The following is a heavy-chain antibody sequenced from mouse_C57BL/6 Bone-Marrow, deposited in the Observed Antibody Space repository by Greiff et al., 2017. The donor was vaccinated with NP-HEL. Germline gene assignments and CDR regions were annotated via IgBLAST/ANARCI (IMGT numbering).Heavy chain of an antibody. CDR3: AIDVAYFDV. D-gene: IGHD2-3*01. J-gene: IGHJ1*01. Sequence: VQLKESGAELVKPGASVKLSCTASGFNIKDTYMHWVKQRPEQGLEWIGRIDPANANIKYDPKFQDKATITSDTSSNTAYLQLSSLTSEDTAVYYCAIDVAYFDVWGAGTTVTVSS. V-gene: IGHV14-3*02. CDR1: GFNIKDTY. CDR2: IDPANANI.